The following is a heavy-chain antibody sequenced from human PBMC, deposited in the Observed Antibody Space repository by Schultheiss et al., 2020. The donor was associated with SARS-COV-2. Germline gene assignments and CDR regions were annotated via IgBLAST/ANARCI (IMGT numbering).Heavy chain of an antibody. D-gene: IGHD2-15*01. CDR1: GGSFSGYY. J-gene: IGHJ3*02. V-gene: IGHV4-34*01. CDR3: AVVVTSDAFDI. Sequence: SETLSLTCAVYGGSFSGYYWSWIRQPPGKGLEWIGEINQSGSTNYNPSLKSRVTISVDTSKNQFSLKLSSVTAADTAVYYCAVVVTSDAFDIWGQGTMVTVSS. CDR2: INQSGST.